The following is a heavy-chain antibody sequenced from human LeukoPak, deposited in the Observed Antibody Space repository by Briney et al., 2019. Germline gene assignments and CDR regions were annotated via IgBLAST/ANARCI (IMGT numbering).Heavy chain of an antibody. CDR2: INQDGREK. CDR1: GFTFDDYW. J-gene: IGHJ3*02. D-gene: IGHD3-10*01. V-gene: IGHV3-7*01. CDR3: AKGYYGSGSYDDAFDI. Sequence: GGSLRLSCGASGFTFDDYWMSWVRQAPGQGLEWVANINQDGREKYYLDSAKGRFTISRDNARNSLYLQVNSLRAEDTAVYYCAKGYYGSGSYDDAFDIWGQGTMVTVSS.